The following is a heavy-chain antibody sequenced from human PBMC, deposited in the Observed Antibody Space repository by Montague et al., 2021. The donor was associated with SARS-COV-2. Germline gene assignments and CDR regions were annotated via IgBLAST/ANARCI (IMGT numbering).Heavy chain of an antibody. CDR1: GGSFSGYY. Sequence: SETLSLTCAVYGGSFSGYYWSWIRQSPRKGLEWIGEINHSGSTNYNPSLKSRVTISVDTSKNQFSLKLSSVTAADTAVYYCAGGERTTRCLISYYGMDVWGQGTTVTVSS. CDR3: AGGERTTRCLISYYGMDV. D-gene: IGHD1-7*01. CDR2: INHSGST. J-gene: IGHJ6*02. V-gene: IGHV4-34*01.